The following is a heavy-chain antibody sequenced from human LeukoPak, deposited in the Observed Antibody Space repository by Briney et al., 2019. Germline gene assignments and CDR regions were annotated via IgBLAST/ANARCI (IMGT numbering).Heavy chain of an antibody. CDR1: GFTFSSYW. J-gene: IGHJ6*02. Sequence: PGGSLRLSCAASGFTFSSYWMSWVRQAPGKGLEWVANIKQDGSEKYYVDSVKGRFTIPRDNAKNSLYLQMNSLRAEDTAVYYCARPPIAVAVPLDYGMDVWGQGTTVTVSS. V-gene: IGHV3-7*01. CDR2: IKQDGSEK. CDR3: ARPPIAVAVPLDYGMDV. D-gene: IGHD6-19*01.